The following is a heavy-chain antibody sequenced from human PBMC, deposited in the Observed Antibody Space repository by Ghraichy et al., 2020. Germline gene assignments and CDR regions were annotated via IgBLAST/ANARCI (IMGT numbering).Heavy chain of an antibody. CDR2: IYSGGST. CDR1: GFSVSNNY. V-gene: IGHV3-53*01. D-gene: IGHD6-13*01. J-gene: IGHJ4*02. Sequence: GESLNISCAVSGFSVSNNYMRWVRQAPGKGLEWVSLIYSGGSTSYADYVKVRFTISSDNSKNTLYPQMNSLRAEDTAVYYCARDGLGSSSWPYWGQGTLVTVSS. CDR3: ARDGLGSSSWPY.